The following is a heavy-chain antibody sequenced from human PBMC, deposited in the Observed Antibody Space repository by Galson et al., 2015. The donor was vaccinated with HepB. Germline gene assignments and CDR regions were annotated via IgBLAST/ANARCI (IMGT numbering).Heavy chain of an antibody. CDR3: ERGQHYGSGTYSRLNFFDY. CDR1: GFNLSSYS. D-gene: IGHD3-10*01. CDR2: ISSSSSYI. Sequence: SLRLSCAASGFNLSSYSMNWVRQAPGKGLEWVSSISSSSSYIYYADSVKGRFTISRDNDKNSLYLQMSNLRADDKAVYYFERGQHYGSGTYSRLNFFDYWGQGTLVTVSS. V-gene: IGHV3-21*01. J-gene: IGHJ4*02.